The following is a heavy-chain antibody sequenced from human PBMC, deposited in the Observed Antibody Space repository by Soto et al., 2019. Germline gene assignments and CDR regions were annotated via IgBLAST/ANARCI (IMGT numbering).Heavy chain of an antibody. V-gene: IGHV1-18*04. CDR1: GYTFTSYG. CDR2: ISAYNGNT. J-gene: IGHJ5*02. D-gene: IGHD1-20*01. CDR3: ASTGPYNWPLSWLDP. Sequence: ASVKVSCKASGYTFTSYGISWVRQAPGQGLEWMGWISAYNGNTNYAQKLQGRVTMTTDTSASTAYMELRSLRSDDTAVYYCASTGPYNWPLSWLDPWGQGTMVTVYS.